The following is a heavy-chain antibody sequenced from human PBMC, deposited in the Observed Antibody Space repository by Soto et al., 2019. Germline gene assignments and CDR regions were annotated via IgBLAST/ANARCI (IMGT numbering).Heavy chain of an antibody. J-gene: IGHJ3*02. CDR3: SVVTAVDAFDI. Sequence: SVKVSCKASGGTFSSYAISWVRQAPGQGLGWMGGIIPIFGTANYAQKFQGRVTITADESTSTAYMELSSLRSEDTAVYYCSVVTAVDAFDIWGQGTMVTVSS. D-gene: IGHD2-21*02. V-gene: IGHV1-69*13. CDR1: GGTFSSYA. CDR2: IIPIFGTA.